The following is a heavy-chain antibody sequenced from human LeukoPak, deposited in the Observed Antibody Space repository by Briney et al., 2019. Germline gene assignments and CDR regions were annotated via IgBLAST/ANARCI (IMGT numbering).Heavy chain of an antibody. CDR3: AVPSIAARLGDY. CDR1: GFTFSSYA. V-gene: IGHV3-23*01. D-gene: IGHD6-6*01. J-gene: IGHJ4*02. Sequence: GGSLRLSCAAPGFTFSSYAMSWVRQAPGKRLEWVSAISGSGGSTYYADSVKGRFTISRDNSKNTLYLQMNSLRAEDTAVYYCAVPSIAARLGDYWGQGTLVTVSS. CDR2: ISGSGGST.